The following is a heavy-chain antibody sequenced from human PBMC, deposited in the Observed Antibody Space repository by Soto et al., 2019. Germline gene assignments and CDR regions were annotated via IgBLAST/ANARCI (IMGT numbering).Heavy chain of an antibody. D-gene: IGHD3-22*01. CDR2: IKSDGSGT. V-gene: IGHV3-74*01. J-gene: IGHJ4*02. CDR3: ARGDGDYYDGNGYLGRH. Sequence: EVQLVESGGGSVQPGGSLRLSCAASGFTFSSYWMHWVRQAPGKGLVWVSRIKSDGSGTYYADSVKVRLTISRDNAKNTLYLQMNSLRAEDTAVYYCARGDGDYYDGNGYLGRHWGQGTLVTVSS. CDR1: GFTFSSYW.